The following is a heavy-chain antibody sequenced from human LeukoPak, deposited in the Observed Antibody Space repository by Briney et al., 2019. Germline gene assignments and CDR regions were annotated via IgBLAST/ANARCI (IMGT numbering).Heavy chain of an antibody. D-gene: IGHD5-18*01. CDR1: YA. V-gene: IGHV3-23*01. CDR2: ISGSGGST. J-gene: IGHJ4*02. Sequence: YAMSWVRXAPGKGLEWVSAISGSGGSTYYADSVKGRLTISRDNSKNTLYLQMHSLRAEDTAVYYCAKGEIQLWLDYWGQGILVTVSS. CDR3: AKGEIQLWLDY.